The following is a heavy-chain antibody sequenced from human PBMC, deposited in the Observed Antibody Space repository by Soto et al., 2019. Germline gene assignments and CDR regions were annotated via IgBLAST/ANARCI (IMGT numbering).Heavy chain of an antibody. D-gene: IGHD1-26*01. V-gene: IGHV1-69*01. Sequence: QVQLVQSGAEVKKPGSSVKVSCKASGGTFSSYSINWWRRAPGQGLEWMGEIIPIFGTANYAQKFQGRVTITADESTSTAYMELSSLRSEDTAVYYCARDGGRHSGGIDYWGQGTLVTVSS. CDR2: IIPIFGTA. CDR1: GGTFSSYS. J-gene: IGHJ4*02. CDR3: ARDGGRHSGGIDY.